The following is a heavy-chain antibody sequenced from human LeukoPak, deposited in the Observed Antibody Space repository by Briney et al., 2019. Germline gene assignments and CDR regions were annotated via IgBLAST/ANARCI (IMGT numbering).Heavy chain of an antibody. CDR2: ISSRSSYI. CDR3: ARDRRGSYYNVAYYYYMDV. CDR1: GFTFSSYS. J-gene: IGHJ6*03. Sequence: PGWSLRLSCAASGFTFSSYSMNWVRQAPGKGLEWVSSISSRSSYIYYADSVKGRFTISRDNAKNSLYLQMNSLRAEDTAVYYCARDRRGSYYNVAYYYYMDVWGKGTTVTVSS. V-gene: IGHV3-21*01. D-gene: IGHD3-10*01.